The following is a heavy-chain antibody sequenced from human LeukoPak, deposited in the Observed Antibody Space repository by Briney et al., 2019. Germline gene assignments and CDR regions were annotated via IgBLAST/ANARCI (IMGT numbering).Heavy chain of an antibody. J-gene: IGHJ4*02. CDR2: IIPVFGTA. Sequence: GASVNVSCKVSGGTFSSYAISWVRQAPGQGLEWMGGIIPVFGTANYAQKFQGRVTITTDESTSTAYVELSSLRSEDTAVYYCARHDSSGYSSFDYWGQGTLVTVSS. CDR3: ARHDSSGYSSFDY. D-gene: IGHD3-22*01. V-gene: IGHV1-69*05. CDR1: GGTFSSYA.